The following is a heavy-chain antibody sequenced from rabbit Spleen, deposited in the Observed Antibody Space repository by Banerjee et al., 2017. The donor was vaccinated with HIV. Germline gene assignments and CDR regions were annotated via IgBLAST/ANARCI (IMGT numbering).Heavy chain of an antibody. V-gene: IGHV1S47*01. D-gene: IGHD4-2*01. Sequence: EESGGGLVQPGGSLKLSCKASRFDFNSGGVSWVRQAPGKGLEWIGYIDPLFGSTYYANWVNGRFSISRENTQNTVYLQLNSLTAADTATYFCVRDQAGYAGFGPFYFNLWGQGTLVTVS. J-gene: IGHJ4*01. CDR1: RFDFNSGG. CDR2: IDPLFGST. CDR3: VRDQAGYAGFGPFYFNL.